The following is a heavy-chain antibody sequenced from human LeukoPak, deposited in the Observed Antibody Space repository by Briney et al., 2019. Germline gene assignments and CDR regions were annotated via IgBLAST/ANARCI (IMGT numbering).Heavy chain of an antibody. D-gene: IGHD2-2*01. J-gene: IGHJ4*02. V-gene: IGHV1-18*01. CDR2: ISAYNGNT. Sequence: GASVKVSCKASGYTFTSYGISWVRQAPGQGLEWMGWISAYNGNTSNAQKLQGRVTMTTDTSTSTAYMELRSLRSDDTAVYYCARHDCSSTSCYGNFDYWGQGTLVTVSS. CDR3: ARHDCSSTSCYGNFDY. CDR1: GYTFTSYG.